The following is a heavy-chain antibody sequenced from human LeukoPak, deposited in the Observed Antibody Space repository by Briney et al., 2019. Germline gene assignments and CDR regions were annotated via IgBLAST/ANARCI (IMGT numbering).Heavy chain of an antibody. CDR1: GLRINNYA. J-gene: IGHJ4*02. CDR2: LWSNGNTR. D-gene: IGHD1-1*01. Sequence: GGSLRLSCAASGLRINNYAMHWVRQAPGKGLEWVAILWSNGNTRFYADSVKGRFTISRDTSTNTLCLHMDSLRVEDTAVYHCVRDSPHWTLDYWGQGTLVTVSS. V-gene: IGHV3-33*01. CDR3: VRDSPHWTLDY.